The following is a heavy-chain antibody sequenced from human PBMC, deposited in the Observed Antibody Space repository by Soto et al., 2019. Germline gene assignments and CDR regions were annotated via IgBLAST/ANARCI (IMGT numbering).Heavy chain of an antibody. CDR3: AKDVTAAGDNYYYSGLDV. CDR1: GFTFSLYG. J-gene: IGHJ6*02. Sequence: QVQLVESGGGVVQPGKSVRLSCAASGFTFSLYGIHWVRQAPGKGLEWVAFITYEGSHQDYVDSVKGRFTLSRDNSKNMVYLQMNSLRPEDTAVYYCAKDVTAAGDNYYYSGLDVWGHGTTVTVSS. V-gene: IGHV3-30*18. D-gene: IGHD6-25*01. CDR2: ITYEGSHQ.